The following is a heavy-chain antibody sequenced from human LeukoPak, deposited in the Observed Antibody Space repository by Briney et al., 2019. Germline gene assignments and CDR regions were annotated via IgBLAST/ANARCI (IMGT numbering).Heavy chain of an antibody. Sequence: ASVKVSCKASGYTFTGYYMHWVRQAPGQGLEWMGWINPNSGGTNYAQKFQGRVTMTRDMSISTAYMELSRLRSDDTAVYYCARTYYDSSGYWPNPAEYFQHWGQGTLVTVSS. CDR3: ARTYYDSSGYWPNPAEYFQH. J-gene: IGHJ1*01. V-gene: IGHV1-2*02. CDR2: INPNSGGT. D-gene: IGHD3-22*01. CDR1: GYTFTGYY.